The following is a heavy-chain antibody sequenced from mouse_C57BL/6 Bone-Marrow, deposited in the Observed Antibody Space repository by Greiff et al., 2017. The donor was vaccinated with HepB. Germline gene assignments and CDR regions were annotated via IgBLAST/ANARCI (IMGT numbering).Heavy chain of an antibody. CDR3: ARKGREDYFDY. D-gene: IGHD3-3*01. Sequence: VVRPGTSVKLSCKASGYTFTSYWMHWVKQRPGQGLEWIGVIDPSDSYTNYNQKFKGKATLTVDTSSSTAYMQLSSLTSEDSAVYYCARKGREDYFDYWGQGTTLTVSS. V-gene: IGHV1-59*01. CDR2: IDPSDSYT. J-gene: IGHJ2*01. CDR1: GYTFTSYW.